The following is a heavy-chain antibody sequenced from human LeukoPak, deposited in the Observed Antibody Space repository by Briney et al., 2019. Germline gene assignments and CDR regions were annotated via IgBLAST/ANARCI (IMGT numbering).Heavy chain of an antibody. CDR1: GFTFSSHA. CDR2: ISGSGGST. V-gene: IGHV3-23*01. J-gene: IGHJ4*02. Sequence: PGGSLRLSCAASGFTFSSHATSWVRQAPGRGPEWVSAISGSGGSTYYADSVKGRFTISRDNSKNTLYLQMNSLRAEDTAVYYCAKVIGYSYGCVDYWGQGTLVTVSS. D-gene: IGHD5-18*01. CDR3: AKVIGYSYGCVDY.